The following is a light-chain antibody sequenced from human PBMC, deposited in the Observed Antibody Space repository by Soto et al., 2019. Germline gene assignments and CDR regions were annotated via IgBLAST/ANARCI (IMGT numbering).Light chain of an antibody. V-gene: IGKV3-15*01. CDR1: QSVNNN. J-gene: IGKJ4*01. CDR2: GAS. Sequence: EIVMTQSPAPLSVSPGDRATLSCRASQSVNNNLAWYQQKPGQAPRLLIYGASTRAAGIPASFSGSASGTEFTLTISSLQSEDFGVYYCQHYNRWPLTFGGGTKVDIK. CDR3: QHYNRWPLT.